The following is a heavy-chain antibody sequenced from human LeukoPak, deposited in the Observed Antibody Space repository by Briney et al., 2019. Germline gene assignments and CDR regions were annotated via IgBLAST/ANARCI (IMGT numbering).Heavy chain of an antibody. Sequence: SVKVSCKASGGTFSSYAISWVRQAPGQGLEWMGGIIPILGTANYAQKFQGRVTITADESTSTAYMELSSLRSEDTAVYYCARDGPRGNYMDVWGKGTTVTVSS. J-gene: IGHJ6*03. CDR3: ARDGPRGNYMDV. CDR2: IIPILGTA. D-gene: IGHD3-10*01. V-gene: IGHV1-69*13. CDR1: GGTFSSYA.